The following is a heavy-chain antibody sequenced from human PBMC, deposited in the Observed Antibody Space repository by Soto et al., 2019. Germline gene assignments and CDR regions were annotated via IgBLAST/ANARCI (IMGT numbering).Heavy chain of an antibody. CDR2: IDGSGGDR. Sequence: EVQLLESGGDLVQPGGSLRLSCAASGFTFSSYAMGWVRQAPGTGLGGVSVIDGSGGDRSLADSVKGRFTISRDNSKNTLYLQMDRLRVEDTARYFCVKEIVAGAYVETSAFDFWGQGTLVTVSS. D-gene: IGHD3-22*01. V-gene: IGHV3-23*01. CDR3: VKEIVAGAYVETSAFDF. J-gene: IGHJ4*02. CDR1: GFTFSSYA.